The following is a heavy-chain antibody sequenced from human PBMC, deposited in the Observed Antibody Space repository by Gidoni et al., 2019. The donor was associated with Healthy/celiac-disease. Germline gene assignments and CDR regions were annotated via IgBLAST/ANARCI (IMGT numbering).Heavy chain of an antibody. J-gene: IGHJ3*02. V-gene: IGHV4-39*07. CDR2: IYYSGST. CDR1: GGSISSSSYY. Sequence: QLQLQESGPGLVKPSETLSLTCTVPGGSISSSSYYWGWIRQPPGKGLEWIGSIYYSGSTYYNPSLKSRVTISVDTSKNQFSLKLSSVTAADTAVYYCARKEGVVVANGAFDIWGQGTMVTVSS. CDR3: ARKEGVVVANGAFDI. D-gene: IGHD3-22*01.